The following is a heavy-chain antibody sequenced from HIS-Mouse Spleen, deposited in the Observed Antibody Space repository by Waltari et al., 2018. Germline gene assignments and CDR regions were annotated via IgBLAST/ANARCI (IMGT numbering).Heavy chain of an antibody. Sequence: QVQLQQWGAGLLKPSETLSLTCAVYGGSFSGYYWSCIRQPPGKGLGWIGEINHSGSTNYNPSLKSRVTISVDTSKNQFSLKLSSVTAADTAVYYCARARDHYWYFDLWGRGTLVTVSS. V-gene: IGHV4-34*01. J-gene: IGHJ2*01. CDR1: GGSFSGYY. CDR2: INHSGST. CDR3: ARARDHYWYFDL.